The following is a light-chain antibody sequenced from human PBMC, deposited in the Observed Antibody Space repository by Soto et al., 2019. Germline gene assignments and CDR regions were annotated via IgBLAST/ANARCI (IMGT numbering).Light chain of an antibody. CDR2: EVT. J-gene: IGLJ1*01. CDR3: TSYTTTNTPYV. V-gene: IGLV2-14*01. Sequence: QSLLTHPASLSGSPGQSITISCSGTSSDVGAYNFVSWYQVHPGRAPKLIISEVTVRPSGVSHRFSGSKSGNSASLTISGLQAEDEADYYCTSYTTTNTPYVFGSGTKVTVL. CDR1: SSDVGAYNF.